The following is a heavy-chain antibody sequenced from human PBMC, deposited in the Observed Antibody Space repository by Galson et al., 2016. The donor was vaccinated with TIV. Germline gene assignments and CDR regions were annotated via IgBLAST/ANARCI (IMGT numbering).Heavy chain of an antibody. CDR3: ARLDSRGWFY. D-gene: IGHD6-19*01. CDR2: IYPGDSDT. Sequence: QSGAEVTKPGESLKISCKGSGYSFASYWIGWVRQMPGKGLERMGVIYPGDSDTRYSPSFQGQVIISVDKSRTTAYLQLSSLKVSDTAMYFCARLDSRGWFYWGQGTLVTVSS. J-gene: IGHJ4*02. CDR1: GYSFASYW. V-gene: IGHV5-51*03.